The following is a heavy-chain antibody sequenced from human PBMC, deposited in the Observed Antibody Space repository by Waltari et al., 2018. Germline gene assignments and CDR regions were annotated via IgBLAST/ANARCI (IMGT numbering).Heavy chain of an antibody. J-gene: IGHJ4*02. CDR2: INYSGSP. CDR3: ARRVGIGDYFDY. D-gene: IGHD2-21*01. Sequence: LQLQESGPGLVKPSETLSPTCPVSGDSITSSDHFWAWIRQSPGKGLERIGSINYSGSPHYNPSLKSRVTISVDTSKNQFSLRLSSATAADTGVYYCARRVGIGDYFDYWGQGTLVTVSS. V-gene: IGHV4-39*01. CDR1: GDSITSSDHF.